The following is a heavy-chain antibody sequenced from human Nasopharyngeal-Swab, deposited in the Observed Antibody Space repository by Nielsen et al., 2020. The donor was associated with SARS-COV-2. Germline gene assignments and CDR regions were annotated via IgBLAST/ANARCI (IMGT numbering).Heavy chain of an antibody. J-gene: IGHJ3*02. CDR2: ISAYNGNT. D-gene: IGHD3-3*01. CDR3: AREILRFLEWLLPDAFDI. CDR1: GYTFTSYG. Sequence: ASVKVSCKASGYTFTSYGISWVRQAPGQGLEWMGWISAYNGNTNYAQKLQGRVTMTTDKSTSTAYMELSSLRSEDTAVYYCAREILRFLEWLLPDAFDIWGQGTMVTVSS. V-gene: IGHV1-18*01.